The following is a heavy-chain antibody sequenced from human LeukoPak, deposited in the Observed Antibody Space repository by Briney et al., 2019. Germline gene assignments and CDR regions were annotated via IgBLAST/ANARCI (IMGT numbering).Heavy chain of an antibody. CDR3: ATGYSSSWYIDY. D-gene: IGHD6-13*01. Sequence: ASVKVSCKVSGYTLIELSMHWVRQAPGKGLEWMGGFDPEDGETIYAQKFQGRVTMTEDTSTDTAYMELSSLRSEDTAVYYCATGYSSSWYIDYWGQGTLVTVSS. CDR2: FDPEDGET. CDR1: GYTLIELS. V-gene: IGHV1-24*01. J-gene: IGHJ4*02.